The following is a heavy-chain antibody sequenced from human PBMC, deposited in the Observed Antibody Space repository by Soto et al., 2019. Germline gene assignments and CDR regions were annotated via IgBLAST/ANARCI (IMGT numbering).Heavy chain of an antibody. D-gene: IGHD4-17*01. CDR3: ARDRPYGDTNWFDP. CDR1: GFTFTSFT. J-gene: IGHJ5*02. V-gene: IGHV3-30-3*01. CDR2: MSYDGART. Sequence: QVQLVESGGGVVQPGGSLSLSCATSGFTFTSFTMHWARQAPGKWLEWIAVMSYDGARTDYADAVKGRFTISRDTSKNTLYLQMNNLRPDDTAMYYCARDRPYGDTNWFDPWGQGTLVTVSS.